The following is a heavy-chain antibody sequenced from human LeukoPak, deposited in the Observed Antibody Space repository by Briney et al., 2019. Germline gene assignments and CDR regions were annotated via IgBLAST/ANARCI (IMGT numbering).Heavy chain of an antibody. CDR1: GFTLSTYD. Sequence: GGSLRLSCAASGFTLSTYDMHWVRQAPGKGLEWVSYFGISGTIIYAESVKGRFTISRDSAKNSLYLEMNSLRVDDTAVYYCAGFGHYPYWGQGTPVTVSS. CDR2: FGISGTI. J-gene: IGHJ4*02. V-gene: IGHV3-69-1*01. D-gene: IGHD3-22*01. CDR3: AGFGHYPY.